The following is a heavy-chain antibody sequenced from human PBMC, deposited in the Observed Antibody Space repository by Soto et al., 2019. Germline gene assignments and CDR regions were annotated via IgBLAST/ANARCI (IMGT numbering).Heavy chain of an antibody. Sequence: QVQLQQSGPGLVKPSQTLSLTCAISGDSVSSNSAAWHWIRQSPSIGLEWLGRTYYKSKWSYNYAVAVRRRLTINPDTSKNQFALQLKSVTPEDTAVYYCARGDQWLLLWGQGTLVTVSS. V-gene: IGHV6-1*01. CDR1: GDSVSSNSAA. CDR3: ARGDQWLLL. D-gene: IGHD6-19*01. J-gene: IGHJ4*02. CDR2: TYYKSKWSY.